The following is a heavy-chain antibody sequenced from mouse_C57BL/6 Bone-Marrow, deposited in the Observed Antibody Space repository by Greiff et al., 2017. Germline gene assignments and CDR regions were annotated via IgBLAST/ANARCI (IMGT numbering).Heavy chain of an antibody. D-gene: IGHD1-1*01. CDR2: IYPGSGNT. J-gene: IGHJ4*01. CDR1: GYTFTDYY. V-gene: IGHV1-84*01. Sequence: VQLQQSGPELVKPGASVKISCKASGYTFTDYYINWVKQRPGQGLAWIGWIYPGSGNTKYNEKFKGKATLTVDTSSSTAYMQLSSLTSEDSAVYFCARCSPYAMDYWGQGTSVTVSS. CDR3: ARCSPYAMDY.